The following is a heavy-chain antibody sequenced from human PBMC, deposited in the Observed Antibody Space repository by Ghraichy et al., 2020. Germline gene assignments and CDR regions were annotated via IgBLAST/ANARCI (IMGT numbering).Heavy chain of an antibody. CDR2: VSFHGTVQ. J-gene: IGHJ4*02. CDR1: GFTFGSFG. D-gene: IGHD4/OR15-4a*01. CDR3: AKEGSTGTNYLYDS. V-gene: IGHV3-30*18. Sequence: GESLNISCAASGFTFGSFGMHWVRQAPGKGLDWVAVVSFHGTVQYYADSVKGRFTIPRDNSKNMLYSEMNSLITEDTGVYYCAKEGSTGTNYLYDSWSQGTLVPVAS.